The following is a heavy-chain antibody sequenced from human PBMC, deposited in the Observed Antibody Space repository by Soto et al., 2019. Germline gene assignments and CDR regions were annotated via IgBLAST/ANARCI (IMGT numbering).Heavy chain of an antibody. CDR1: AGTLIPGGYL. J-gene: IGHJ5*01. Sequence: SQSLPLPSAVSAGTLIPGGYLLCLLLLPPGKGLEWIGFIHNSGGTNYNASLKSRVTISVDTSKNQFSLKVTSVTAADTAVYYCAIWGDSSCRFDPWGQGTLDTVSS. CDR2: IHNSGGT. V-gene: IGHV4-61*08. CDR3: AIWGDSSCRFDP. D-gene: IGHD6-6*01.